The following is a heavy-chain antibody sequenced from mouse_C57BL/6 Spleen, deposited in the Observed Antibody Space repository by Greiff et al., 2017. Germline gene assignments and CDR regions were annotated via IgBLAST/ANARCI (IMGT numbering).Heavy chain of an antibody. D-gene: IGHD2-4*01. V-gene: IGHV1-81*01. CDR3: ARSGITTEGFAY. CDR1: GYTFTSYG. Sequence: VQLQQSGAELARPGASVKLSCKASGYTFTSYGISWVKQRTGQGLEWIGEIYPRSGNTYYNEKFKGNATLTADKSSSTSYMELRSLSSEDSAVYFCARSGITTEGFAYWGPGTLVTVSA. CDR2: IYPRSGNT. J-gene: IGHJ3*01.